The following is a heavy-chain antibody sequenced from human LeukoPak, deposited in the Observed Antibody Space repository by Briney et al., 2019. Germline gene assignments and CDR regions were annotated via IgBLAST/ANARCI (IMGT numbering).Heavy chain of an antibody. J-gene: IGHJ4*02. CDR1: GFTFTSYA. CDR3: ARDKIGGFDY. D-gene: IGHD2/OR15-2a*01. V-gene: IGHV3-11*01. Sequence: GGSLRLSCATSGFTFTSYAMSWVRQAPGKRLEWVSYISSSGSTIYYADSVKGRFTISRDNAKNSLYLQMNSLRAEDTAVYYCARDKIGGFDYWGQGTLVTVSS. CDR2: ISSSGSTI.